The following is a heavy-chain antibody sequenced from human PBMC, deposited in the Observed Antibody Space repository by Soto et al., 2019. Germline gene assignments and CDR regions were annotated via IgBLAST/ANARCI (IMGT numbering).Heavy chain of an antibody. CDR3: ARGSEPGIAAAATFDY. Sequence: SETLSLTCTVSGGSVSSGSYYWSWIRQPPGKGLEWIGYIYYSGSTNYNPSLESRVTISVDTSKNQFSLKLSSVTVADTAVYYCARGSEPGIAAAATFDYWGQGTLVTVSS. CDR2: IYYSGST. J-gene: IGHJ4*02. CDR1: GGSVSSGSYY. D-gene: IGHD6-13*01. V-gene: IGHV4-61*01.